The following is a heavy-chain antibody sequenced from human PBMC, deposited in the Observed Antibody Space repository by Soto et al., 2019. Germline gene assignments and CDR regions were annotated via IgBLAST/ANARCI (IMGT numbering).Heavy chain of an antibody. CDR3: AKDPVGSGWYGGAFDI. Sequence: EVQLVESGGGLVQPGRSLRLSCAASGFTFDDYAMHWVRQAPGKGLEWVSGISWNSGSIGYADSVKGRFTISRDNDKNSLYLQMNSLRAEDTALYYCAKDPVGSGWYGGAFDIWGQGTMVTVSS. CDR2: ISWNSGSI. V-gene: IGHV3-9*01. CDR1: GFTFDDYA. D-gene: IGHD6-19*01. J-gene: IGHJ3*02.